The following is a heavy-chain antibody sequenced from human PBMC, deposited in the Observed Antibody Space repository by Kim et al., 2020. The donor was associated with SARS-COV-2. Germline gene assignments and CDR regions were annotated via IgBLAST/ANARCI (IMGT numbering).Heavy chain of an antibody. CDR2: INPNTGDT. CDR3: ARDTLMVTKWFDP. J-gene: IGHJ5*02. Sequence: ASVKVSCKTSGYRFTDYYIHWVRQAPGQGLQWMGWINPNTGDTNYAQNFQGRVTMTRDTSISTAYMELNSLRSDDTAVYYCARDTLMVTKWFDPWGQGTLVTVSS. D-gene: IGHD2-8*01. V-gene: IGHV1-2*02. CDR1: GYRFTDYY.